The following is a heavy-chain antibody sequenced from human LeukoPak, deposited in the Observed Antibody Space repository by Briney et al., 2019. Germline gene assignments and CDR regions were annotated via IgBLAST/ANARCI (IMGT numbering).Heavy chain of an antibody. D-gene: IGHD2-2*01. CDR1: GGSICSSSYY. Sequence: SETLSLTCTVSGGSICSSSYYWGWIRQPPGKGLEWIGSIYYSGSTYYNPSLKSRVTISVDTSKNQFSLNLSFVAAPGTAVYYCARHLSSSTSWPYSSYYHMDVWGKGTTVTVS. CDR3: ARHLSSSTSWPYSSYYHMDV. J-gene: IGHJ6*03. V-gene: IGHV4-39*01. CDR2: IYYSGST.